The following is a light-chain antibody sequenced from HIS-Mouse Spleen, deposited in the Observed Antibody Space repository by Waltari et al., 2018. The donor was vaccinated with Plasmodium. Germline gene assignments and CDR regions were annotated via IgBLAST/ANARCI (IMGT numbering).Light chain of an antibody. Sequence: EIVLTQSPGTLSLSPGERATLPCRAGQSVSSSYLAWYQQKPGQAPRLLIYGASSKAPGIPDRFSGSGSATDFTLTISRLEPEDFAVYYCQQYGSSPPYTFGQGTKLEIK. CDR2: GAS. V-gene: IGKV3-20*01. J-gene: IGKJ2*01. CDR1: QSVSSSY. CDR3: QQYGSSPPYT.